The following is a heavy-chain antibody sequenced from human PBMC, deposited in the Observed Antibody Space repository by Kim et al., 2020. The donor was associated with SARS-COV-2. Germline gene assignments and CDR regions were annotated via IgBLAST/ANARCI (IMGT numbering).Heavy chain of an antibody. CDR3: AKGRDKYSSYSMDV. V-gene: IGHV3-9*01. J-gene: IGHJ6*02. Sequence: ASVKSRFNSSRDNAKNSLYQQMNRLRPEDTALYYCAKGRDKYSSYSMDVWGQGTTVTVSS.